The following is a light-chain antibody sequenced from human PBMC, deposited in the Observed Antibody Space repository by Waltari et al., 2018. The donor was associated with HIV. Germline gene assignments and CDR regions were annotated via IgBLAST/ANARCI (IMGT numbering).Light chain of an antibody. V-gene: IGLV2-14*03. CDR3: ASFTGDNTVM. CDR2: DVD. Sequence: AVTQPASVSGLPGQSTTISCTGGASDFCLYNFVSWYQQHSGKPPKLILYDVDSRASGVSDRFSGAISGNTASLTISGLRAEDEAHYYCASFTGDNTVMFGGGTEVTVL. CDR1: ASDFCLYNF. J-gene: IGLJ3*02.